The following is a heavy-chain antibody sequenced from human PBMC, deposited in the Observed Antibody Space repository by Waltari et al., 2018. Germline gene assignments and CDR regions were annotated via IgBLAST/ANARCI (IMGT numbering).Heavy chain of an antibody. V-gene: IGHV3-23*01. J-gene: IGHJ4*02. CDR1: GFTFHSYA. D-gene: IGHD3-3*01. Sequence: EVQLLESGGGLVQPGGSLRLSCAASGFTFHSYAISLVRTAPGKGLEWVSAISGSGGSTYYADSVKGRFTISRDNSKNTLYLQMNSLRAEDTAVYYCATTLRFLELGDYWGQGTLVTVSS. CDR2: ISGSGGST. CDR3: ATTLRFLELGDY.